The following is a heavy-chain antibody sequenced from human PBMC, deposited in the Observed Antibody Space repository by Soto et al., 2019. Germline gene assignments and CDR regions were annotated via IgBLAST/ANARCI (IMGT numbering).Heavy chain of an antibody. CDR2: IYYTGST. CDR1: GGSIYTGGFY. J-gene: IGHJ4*02. D-gene: IGHD1-26*01. CDR3: ATSLVTSRTRVDY. Sequence: QVQLQESGPGLVKPSQTLSLTCTVSGGSIYTGGFYWSWIRQLPGKGLEWLGYIYYTGSTQYTPSLKSRLTISTDTSYNQFSLRLTSVTAADTAVYYCATSLVTSRTRVDYWGQGPLVTVSS. V-gene: IGHV4-31*03.